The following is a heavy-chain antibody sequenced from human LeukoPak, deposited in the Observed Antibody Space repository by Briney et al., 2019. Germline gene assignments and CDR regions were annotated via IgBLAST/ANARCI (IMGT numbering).Heavy chain of an antibody. CDR3: ARADSSIAARLSRSSIFNYYYYMDV. J-gene: IGHJ6*03. Sequence: GSLRLSCAASGFTFISYGMSWVRQAPGKGLEWVANIKQDGSEKYYVASVKGRFTISSDNAKSSPYLQMNSLRAEDTAVYYCARADSSIAARLSRSSIFNYYYYMDVWGKGTTVAVSS. D-gene: IGHD6-6*01. V-gene: IGHV3-7*01. CDR1: GFTFISYG. CDR2: IKQDGSEK.